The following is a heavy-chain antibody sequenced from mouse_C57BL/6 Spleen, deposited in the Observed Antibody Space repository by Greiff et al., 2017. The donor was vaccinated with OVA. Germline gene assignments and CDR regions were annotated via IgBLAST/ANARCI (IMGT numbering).Heavy chain of an antibody. CDR1: GYTFTDYY. CDR3: ARSSYDYDNYAMDY. V-gene: IGHV1-76*01. D-gene: IGHD2-4*01. CDR2: IYPGSGNT. J-gene: IGHJ4*01. Sequence: VQLVESGAELVRPGASVKLSCKASGYTFTDYYINWVKQRPGQGLEWIARIYPGSGNTYYNEKFKGKATLTAEKSSSTAYMQLSSLTSEDSAVYFCARSSYDYDNYAMDYWGQGTSVTVSS.